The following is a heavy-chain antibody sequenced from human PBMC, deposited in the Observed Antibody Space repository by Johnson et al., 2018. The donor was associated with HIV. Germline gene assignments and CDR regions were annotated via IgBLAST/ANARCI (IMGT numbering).Heavy chain of an antibody. V-gene: IGHV3-30*02. CDR1: GFTFSSYG. J-gene: IGHJ3*02. CDR2: IRYDGTNK. Sequence: QVQLVESGGGVVQPGRSLRLSCAASGFTFSSYGMHWVRQAPGKGLEWVAFIRYDGTNKYYADSVKGRFTISRDNSKNTLYLQMNSLRAEDTAVYYCARGYCSGGSCYSEYAFDIWGQGTMVTVSS. CDR3: ARGYCSGGSCYSEYAFDI. D-gene: IGHD2-15*01.